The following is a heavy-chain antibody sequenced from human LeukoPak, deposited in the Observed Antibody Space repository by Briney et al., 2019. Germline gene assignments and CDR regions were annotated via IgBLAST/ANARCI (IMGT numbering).Heavy chain of an antibody. J-gene: IGHJ4*02. D-gene: IGHD3-22*01. CDR1: GITLSNYG. CDR3: AKRGVVIRVILVGFQKEAYYFDS. V-gene: IGHV3-23*01. CDR2: ISGSGGST. Sequence: PGGSLTLSCAVSGITLSNYGMSWVRQAPGKGLEWVAGISGSGGSTNYADSVRGRFTISRDNPKNTLFLQMNSLRAEDTAVYFCAKRGVVIRVILVGFQKEAYYFDSWGQGALVTVSS.